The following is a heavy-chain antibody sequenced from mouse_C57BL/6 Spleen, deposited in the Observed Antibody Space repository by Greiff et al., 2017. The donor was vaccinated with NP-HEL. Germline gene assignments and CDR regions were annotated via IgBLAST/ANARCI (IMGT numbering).Heavy chain of an antibody. V-gene: IGHV5-4*03. D-gene: IGHD2-1*01. CDR1: GFTFSSYA. CDR3: ARGRTIYYGNYDYAMDY. J-gene: IGHJ4*01. Sequence: EVMLVESGGGLVKPGGSLKLSCAASGFTFSSYAMSWVRQTPEKRLEWVATISDGGSYTYYPDNVKGRFTISRDNAKNNLYLQMSHLKSEDTAMYYCARGRTIYYGNYDYAMDYWGQGTSVTVSS. CDR2: ISDGGSYT.